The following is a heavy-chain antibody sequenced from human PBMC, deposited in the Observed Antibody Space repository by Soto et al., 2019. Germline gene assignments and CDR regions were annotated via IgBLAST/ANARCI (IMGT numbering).Heavy chain of an antibody. J-gene: IGHJ4*02. CDR2: IHDSGTT. CDR1: GGSVGSGRHY. V-gene: IGHV4-61*01. CDR3: ARGWDAGY. Sequence: QVQLQESGPGLVKPSETLSLTCTVSGGSVGSGRHYWSWIRQPPGKVPEWIGYIHDSGTTNYVSFLTSRASISADPSRNQFFLKVYSVTAADTAVYYCARGWDAGYWGQGTLVTVSS. D-gene: IGHD6-19*01.